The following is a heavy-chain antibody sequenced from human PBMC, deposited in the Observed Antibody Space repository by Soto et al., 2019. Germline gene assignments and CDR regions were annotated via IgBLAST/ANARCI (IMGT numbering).Heavy chain of an antibody. J-gene: IGHJ6*02. CDR2: IIPIFGTA. CDR1: GGTFSSYA. CDR3: ARKGNVVCSTSCPTVDYYYYYGMDV. Sequence: GASVKVSCKASGGTFSSYAISWVRQAPGQGLEWMGGIIPIFGTANYAQKFQGRVTITADESTSTAYMELSSLRSEDTAVYYCARKGNVVCSTSCPTVDYYYYYGMDVWGQGTTVTVSS. D-gene: IGHD2-2*01. V-gene: IGHV1-69*13.